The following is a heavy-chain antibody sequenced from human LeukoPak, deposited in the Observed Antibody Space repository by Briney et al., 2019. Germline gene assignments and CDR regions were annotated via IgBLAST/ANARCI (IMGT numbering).Heavy chain of an antibody. J-gene: IGHJ4*02. CDR1: GFTFSSYA. CDR3: AEGSDSNYPPFDY. D-gene: IGHD4-4*01. CDR2: VSGSGDST. V-gene: IGHV3-23*01. Sequence: GGSLRLSCAASGFTFSSYAMNWVRQAPGKGLEWVSGVSGSGDSTYYTDSVKGRFTISRDIPRNTMYLQMNSLRAEDTAVYYCAEGSDSNYPPFDYWGQGTLVTVSS.